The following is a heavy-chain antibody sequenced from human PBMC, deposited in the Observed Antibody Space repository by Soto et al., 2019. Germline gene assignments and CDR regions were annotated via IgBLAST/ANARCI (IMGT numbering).Heavy chain of an antibody. J-gene: IGHJ3*02. V-gene: IGHV4-59*08. CDR3: ARQRASPYYDFWSGYLDAFDI. Sequence: SETLSLTCTVFGGSISSYYWSWIRQPPGKGLEWIGYIYYSGSTNYNPSLKSRVTISVDTSKNQFSLKLSSVTAADTAVYYCARQRASPYYDFWSGYLDAFDIWGQGTMVTVSS. D-gene: IGHD3-3*01. CDR2: IYYSGST. CDR1: GGSISSYY.